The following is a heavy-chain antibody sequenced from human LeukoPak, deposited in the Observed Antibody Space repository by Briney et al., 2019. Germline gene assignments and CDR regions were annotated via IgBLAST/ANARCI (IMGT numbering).Heavy chain of an antibody. CDR2: ISYDGSNK. J-gene: IGHJ4*02. Sequence: PGGSLRLSCAASGFTFSSYGMHWVRQAPGKGLEWVAVISYDGSNKYYADSVKGRFTISRDNSKNTLYLQMNSLRAEDTAVYYCAKDGERPYYDILTGYPNYPNYWGQGTLVTVSS. CDR1: GFTFSSYG. CDR3: AKDGERPYYDILTGYPNYPNY. D-gene: IGHD3-9*01. V-gene: IGHV3-30*18.